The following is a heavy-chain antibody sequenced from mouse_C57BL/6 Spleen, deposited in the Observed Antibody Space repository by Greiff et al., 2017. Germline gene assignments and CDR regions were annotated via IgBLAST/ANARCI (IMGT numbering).Heavy chain of an antibody. CDR1: GYTFTSYW. CDR2: IDPSDSET. Sequence: VQLQQPGAELVRPGSSVKLSCKASGYTFTSYWMHWVKQRPIQGLEWIGNIDPSDSETHYNQKFKDKATLTVDKSSSTAYMQLSSLTSEDSAVYYCARYGGYYPYYFDYWGQGTTLTVSS. J-gene: IGHJ2*01. D-gene: IGHD2-3*01. V-gene: IGHV1-52*01. CDR3: ARYGGYYPYYFDY.